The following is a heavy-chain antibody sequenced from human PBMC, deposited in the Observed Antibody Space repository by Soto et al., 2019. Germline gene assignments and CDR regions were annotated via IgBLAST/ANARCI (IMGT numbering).Heavy chain of an antibody. CDR1: GFTFSSYA. Sequence: GGSLRLSCAASGFTFSSYAMHWVRQAPGKGLEWVAVISYDGSNKYYADSVKGRFTISRDNSKNTLYLQMNSLRAEDTAVYYCARGSIGFLKGGWFDPWGQGTLVTVSS. V-gene: IGHV3-30-3*01. CDR3: ARGSIGFLKGGWFDP. J-gene: IGHJ5*02. CDR2: ISYDGSNK. D-gene: IGHD6-25*01.